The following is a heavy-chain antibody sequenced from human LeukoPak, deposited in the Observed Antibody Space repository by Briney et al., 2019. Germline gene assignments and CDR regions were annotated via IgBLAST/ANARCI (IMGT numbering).Heavy chain of an antibody. CDR1: GFTFSSYW. Sequence: PGGSLRLSCAASGFTFSSYWMSWVRQAPGKGLEWVANIKQDGSEKYYVDSVKGRFTISRDNAKNSLYLQMNSLRAEDTAVYYCARERRYCSGGSCYQNLYYFDYWGQGTLVTVSS. CDR2: IKQDGSEK. D-gene: IGHD2-15*01. CDR3: ARERRYCSGGSCYQNLYYFDY. V-gene: IGHV3-7*01. J-gene: IGHJ4*02.